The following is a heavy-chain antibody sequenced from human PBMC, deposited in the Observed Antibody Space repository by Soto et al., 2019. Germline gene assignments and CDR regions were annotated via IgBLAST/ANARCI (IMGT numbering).Heavy chain of an antibody. CDR2: IGTAGDT. Sequence: GGSLRLSCEASGFTFSGFDMHWVRQPTGKGLEWVSTIGTAGDTYYAVSVKGRFTISRDDAKNSLSLQMNSLRAGDTAVYFCARGQEVGAHFFDSWGQGTQVTVSS. V-gene: IGHV3-13*01. J-gene: IGHJ4*02. D-gene: IGHD2-15*01. CDR1: GFTFSGFD. CDR3: ARGQEVGAHFFDS.